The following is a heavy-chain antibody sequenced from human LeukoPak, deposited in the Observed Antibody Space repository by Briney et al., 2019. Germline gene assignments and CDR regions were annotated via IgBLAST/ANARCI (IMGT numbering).Heavy chain of an antibody. CDR1: GFTFSSYG. J-gene: IGHJ4*02. CDR3: ATGSIAVAGRDY. CDR2: IRYDGSNK. V-gene: IGHV3-30*02. Sequence: GGSLRLSCAASGFTFSSYGMHWVRQAPGKGLEWVAFIRYDGSNKYYADSVKGRFTISRDNSKNTLYLQMNSLRPEDTAVYYCATGSIAVAGRDYWGQGTLGTVSS. D-gene: IGHD6-19*01.